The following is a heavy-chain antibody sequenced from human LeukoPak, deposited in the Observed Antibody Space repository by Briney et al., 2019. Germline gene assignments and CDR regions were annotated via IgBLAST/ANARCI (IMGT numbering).Heavy chain of an antibody. D-gene: IGHD3-10*01. CDR1: GGSISSSNW. Sequence: PSETLSLTCAVSGGSISSSNWWSWVRQPPGKGLEWIGEIYHSGSTNYNPSLKSRVTISVDKSKNQFSLKLSSVTAADTAVYYCARSDYSGSGTYTEFDAFDIWGQGPMVTVSS. J-gene: IGHJ3*02. V-gene: IGHV4-4*02. CDR3: ARSDYSGSGTYTEFDAFDI. CDR2: IYHSGST.